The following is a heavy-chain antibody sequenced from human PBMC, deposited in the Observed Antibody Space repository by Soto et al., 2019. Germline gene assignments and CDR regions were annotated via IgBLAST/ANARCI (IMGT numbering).Heavy chain of an antibody. CDR1: GASISNYY. Sequence: QVQLQESGPGLVKPSETLSLTCSVSGASISNYYWTWIRQSPGKGLEWIGYMYYSVSTNYNPSLKSRVTITIDKSKNQFSLKLRSVTSADTAVYYCAKEAGMGGWFDPWGQGTLVTVSS. D-gene: IGHD1-26*01. CDR3: AKEAGMGGWFDP. J-gene: IGHJ5*02. V-gene: IGHV4-59*01. CDR2: MYYSVST.